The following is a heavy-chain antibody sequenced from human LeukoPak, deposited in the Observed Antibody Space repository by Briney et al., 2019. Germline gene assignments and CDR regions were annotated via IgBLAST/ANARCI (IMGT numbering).Heavy chain of an antibody. CDR2: INHSGST. CDR1: GGSFSGYY. D-gene: IGHD2-2*01. J-gene: IGHJ5*02. V-gene: IGHV4-34*01. CDR3: ARDDLCSSTSCYWRPLNNWFDP. Sequence: SETLSLTCAVYGGSFSGYYWSWIRQPPGKGLEWIGEINHSGSTNYNPSRKSQVTIPLHTSNNQFSLELSSVPAADTAVYYCARDDLCSSTSCYWRPLNNWFDPWGQGTLVTVS.